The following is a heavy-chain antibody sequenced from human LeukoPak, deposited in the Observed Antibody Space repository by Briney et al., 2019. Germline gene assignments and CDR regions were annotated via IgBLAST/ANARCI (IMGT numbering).Heavy chain of an antibody. J-gene: IGHJ4*02. CDR3: AFTPGRYCSSTSCYSDY. CDR2: ISSSSSYI. D-gene: IGHD2-2*01. CDR1: GFTFSSYS. Sequence: GGSLRLSCAASGFTFSSYSINWVRQAPGKGLEWVSSISSSSSYIYYADSVKGRFTISRDNAKNSLYLQMNSLRAEDTAAYYCAFTPGRYCSSTSCYSDYWGQGTLVTVSS. V-gene: IGHV3-21*01.